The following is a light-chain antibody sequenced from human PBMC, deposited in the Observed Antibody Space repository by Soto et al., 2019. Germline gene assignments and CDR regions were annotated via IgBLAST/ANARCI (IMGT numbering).Light chain of an antibody. V-gene: IGKV3-11*01. Sequence: EIVMTQSPATLSVSPGGRATLSCRASQSISDTLAWYQQKPGQAPRLLIFDASQRATGIPARFRGSGSGTDFTLSISSLEPEDFAVYYCQQRTDRPPWTFGQGTKVESK. CDR2: DAS. CDR3: QQRTDRPPWT. J-gene: IGKJ1*01. CDR1: QSISDT.